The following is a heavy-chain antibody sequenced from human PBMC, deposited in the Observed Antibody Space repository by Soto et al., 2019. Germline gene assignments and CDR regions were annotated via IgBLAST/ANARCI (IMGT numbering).Heavy chain of an antibody. V-gene: IGHV3-66*01. CDR3: ARDPWAADY. CDR2: IYSGGST. CDR1: GFTVSTKY. Sequence: EVKLVESGGGLVQPGGSLRLSCAASGFTVSTKYMSWVRQAPGKGLEWVAVIYSGGSTFYADSVRGRFTISRDNSKNTVNLQMNSLRAEYTAVYYCARDPWAADYWGQGTLVTVSS. D-gene: IGHD3-16*01. J-gene: IGHJ4*02.